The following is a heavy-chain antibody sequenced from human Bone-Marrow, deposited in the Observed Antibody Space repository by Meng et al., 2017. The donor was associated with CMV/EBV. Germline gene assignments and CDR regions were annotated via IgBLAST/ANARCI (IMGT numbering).Heavy chain of an antibody. CDR1: SSDA. D-gene: IGHD3/OR15-3a*01. V-gene: IGHV3-23*01. CDR2: ISGSGGST. J-gene: IGHJ3*02. Sequence: SSDAMRWGSEGTGKGLEWVSAISGSGGSTYYEDSVKGRFTNSRDNSKNTLYLQMNSLRAEDTAVYYCAILPWDFWTVRRTHDAFDIWGQGTMVTVSS. CDR3: AILPWDFWTVRRTHDAFDI.